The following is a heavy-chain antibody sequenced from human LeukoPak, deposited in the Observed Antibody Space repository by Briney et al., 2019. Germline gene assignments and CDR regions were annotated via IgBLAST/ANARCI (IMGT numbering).Heavy chain of an antibody. V-gene: IGHV1-24*01. Sequence: ASVKVSCKASGYTFTGYYMHWVRQAPGKGLEWMGSFDPEDGETTYAQKVQGRVTMTEDTSTDTGYLELTNLRSEDTATYYCAMSRSRYYFDYWGQGTLVTVSS. CDR3: AMSRSRYYFDY. CDR2: FDPEDGET. CDR1: GYTFTGYY. J-gene: IGHJ4*02. D-gene: IGHD1-14*01.